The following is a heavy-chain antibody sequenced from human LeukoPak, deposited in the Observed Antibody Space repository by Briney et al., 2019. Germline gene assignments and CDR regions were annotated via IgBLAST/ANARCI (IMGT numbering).Heavy chain of an antibody. CDR2: ICYTGST. D-gene: IGHD3-22*01. CDR3: ARFTTYYYDGSTYSSPYYFDY. V-gene: IGHV4-59*01. J-gene: IGHJ4*02. Sequence: SETLSLTCTVSGGSLSNYYWSWIRQPPGKGLEWIGYICYTGSTNYNPSLKSPVTISADTSKNQFSLKLSSVTAADTAVYYCARFTTYYYDGSTYSSPYYFDYWGQGTLVTVSS. CDR1: GGSLSNYY.